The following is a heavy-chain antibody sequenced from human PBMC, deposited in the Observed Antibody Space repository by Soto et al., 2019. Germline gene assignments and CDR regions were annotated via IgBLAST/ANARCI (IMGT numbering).Heavy chain of an antibody. Sequence: SETLSLTCTVSGGSISSSSYYWGWIRQPPGKGLEWIGSIYYSGSTYYNPSLKSRVTISVDTSKNQFSLKLSSVTAADTAVYYCARDERLGNAFDIWGQGTMVTVSS. J-gene: IGHJ3*02. V-gene: IGHV4-39*07. CDR1: GGSISSSSYY. D-gene: IGHD7-27*01. CDR2: IYYSGST. CDR3: ARDERLGNAFDI.